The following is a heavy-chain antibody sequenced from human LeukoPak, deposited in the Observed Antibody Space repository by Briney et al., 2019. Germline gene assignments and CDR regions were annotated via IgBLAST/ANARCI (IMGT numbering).Heavy chain of an antibody. D-gene: IGHD5-18*01. CDR3: ARAPTWIQLWFFDY. CDR2: ISYDGSNK. Sequence: GGSLRLSCAASGFTFSSYAMHWVRQAPGKGLEWVAVISYDGSNKYYADSVKGRFTISRDNSRNTLYLQMNSLKTEDTAVYYCARAPTWIQLWFFDYWGQGTLVTVYS. J-gene: IGHJ4*02. CDR1: GFTFSSYA. V-gene: IGHV3-30*01.